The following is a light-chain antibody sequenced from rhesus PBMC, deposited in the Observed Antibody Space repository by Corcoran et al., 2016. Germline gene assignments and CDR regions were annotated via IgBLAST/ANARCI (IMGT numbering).Light chain of an antibody. J-gene: IGKJ2*01. CDR2: TAS. CDR1: QDIDSC. Sequence: DIQMTQSPSSLSESVGDKVTITCHAGQDIDSCLAWYQQKPGKAPEPLIYTASSLKSGVPSRLSGSGSGTDYTLTISSLQPEDFATYYYQQYHDLPYSFGQGTKVEIK. CDR3: QQYHDLPYS. V-gene: IGKV1-19*01.